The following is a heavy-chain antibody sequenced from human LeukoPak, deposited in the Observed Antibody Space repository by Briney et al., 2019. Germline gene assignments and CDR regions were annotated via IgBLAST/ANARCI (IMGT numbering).Heavy chain of an antibody. D-gene: IGHD3-22*01. Sequence: GGSLRLSCAASGFTFSSYGMHWVRQAPGKGLERVAVIWYDGSNKYYADSVKGRFTIPRDNSKNTLYLQMNSLRAEDTAVYYCARVPPEYYDSSGCLDYWGQGTLVTVSS. CDR1: GFTFSSYG. V-gene: IGHV3-33*01. J-gene: IGHJ4*02. CDR3: ARVPPEYYDSSGCLDY. CDR2: IWYDGSNK.